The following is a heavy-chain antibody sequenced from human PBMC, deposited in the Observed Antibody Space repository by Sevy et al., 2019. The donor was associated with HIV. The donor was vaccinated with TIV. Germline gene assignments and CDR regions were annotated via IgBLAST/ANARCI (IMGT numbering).Heavy chain of an antibody. D-gene: IGHD3-22*01. CDR3: ARDTYYDSSGYYGY. CDR1: GFTFSSYA. J-gene: IGHJ4*02. V-gene: IGHV3-30-3*01. CDR2: ISYDGSNK. Sequence: GGSLRLSCAASGFTFSSYAMHWVRQAPGKGLEWVAVISYDGSNKYYADSVKGRLTISRDNSKNTLYLQMNSLRAEDTAVYYCARDTYYDSSGYYGYWGQGTLVTVSS.